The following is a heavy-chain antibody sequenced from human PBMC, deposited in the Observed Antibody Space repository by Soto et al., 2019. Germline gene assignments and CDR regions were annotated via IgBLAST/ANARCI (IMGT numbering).Heavy chain of an antibody. Sequence: QVQLQESGPGLVKPSETLSLTCTVSGGSISSYYWSWIRQPPGKGLEWIGYIYYSGSTNYNPSLKSRVTISVDTSKNQFSLKLSSVTAADTAVYYCARLEWLFSFDPWGQGTLVTVSS. D-gene: IGHD3-3*01. J-gene: IGHJ5*02. V-gene: IGHV4-59*08. CDR3: ARLEWLFSFDP. CDR2: IYYSGST. CDR1: GGSISSYY.